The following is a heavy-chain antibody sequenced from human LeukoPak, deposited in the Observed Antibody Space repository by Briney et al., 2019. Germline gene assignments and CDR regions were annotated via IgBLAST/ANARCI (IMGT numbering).Heavy chain of an antibody. Sequence: PSETLSPTCTVSGGSISSGGYYWSWIRQPPGKGLEWIGEINHSGSTNYNPSLKSRVTISVDTSKNQFSLKLSSVTAADTAVYYCARSLVAWLDYWGQGTLVTVSS. CDR2: INHSGST. J-gene: IGHJ4*02. D-gene: IGHD3-16*02. CDR3: ARSLVAWLDY. CDR1: GGSISSGGYY. V-gene: IGHV4-39*07.